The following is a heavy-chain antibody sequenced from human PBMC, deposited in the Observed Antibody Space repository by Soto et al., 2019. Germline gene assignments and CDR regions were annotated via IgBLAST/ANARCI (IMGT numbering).Heavy chain of an antibody. V-gene: IGHV4-59*01. J-gene: IGHJ1*01. CDR2: IYYSGST. CDR1: GGSISSYY. D-gene: IGHD3-22*01. Sequence: SETLSLTCTVSGGSISSYYWSWIRQPPGKGLEWIGYIYYSGSTNYNPSLKSRVTTSVDTSKNQFSLKLSSVTAADTAVYYCARGGVDYYDSSGYYYVGFQHWGQGTLVTVSS. CDR3: ARGGVDYYDSSGYYYVGFQH.